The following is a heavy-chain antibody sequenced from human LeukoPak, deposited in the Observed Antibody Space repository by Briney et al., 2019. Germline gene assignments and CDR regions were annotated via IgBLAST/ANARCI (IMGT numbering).Heavy chain of an antibody. J-gene: IGHJ3*02. V-gene: IGHV1-46*01. CDR2: INPSGGDT. CDR3: ARVRDGYNDAYDI. D-gene: IGHD5-24*01. Sequence: ASVNVSCKTSGYSFTNYNLRWVRQAPGRRLEWMGVINPSGGDTNIAQKFQGRVIMTRDTSTSTDYMELSSLKSEDTAVYYCARVRDGYNDAYDIWGQGTMVTVSS. CDR1: GYSFTNYN.